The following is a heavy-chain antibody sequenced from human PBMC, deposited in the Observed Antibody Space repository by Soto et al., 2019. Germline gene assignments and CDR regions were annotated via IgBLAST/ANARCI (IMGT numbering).Heavy chain of an antibody. CDR2: IFPMYGIA. D-gene: IGHD3-10*01. CDR1: GGTFKNYG. Sequence: QVQLVQSGAEVKKPGSSVRVSCRTSGGTFKNYGFSWVRQAPGQGLEWMGGIFPMYGIANYGRIFQGRLTITADESTNTAYMDLSSLKSEDPAVYYCAGEAGGHGLHLWGQGTQVTVSS. CDR3: AGEAGGHGLHL. V-gene: IGHV1-69*12. J-gene: IGHJ5*02.